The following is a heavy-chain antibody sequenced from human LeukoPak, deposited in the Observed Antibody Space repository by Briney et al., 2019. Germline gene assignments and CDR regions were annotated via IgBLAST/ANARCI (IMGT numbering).Heavy chain of an antibody. CDR1: GDSISSNTRY. CDR2: FYVSVST. D-gene: IGHD6-13*01. Sequence: SETLSLTCSVSGDSISSNTRYWSWLRQSAGKGLEWIGRFYVSVSTEYNPSLRSRAIISVDSSKNQFSLKLSSVTAADTAVYYWAPPTAVAAAPSDYWGQGALVTVSS. J-gene: IGHJ4*02. V-gene: IGHV4-61*02. CDR3: APPTAVAAAPSDY.